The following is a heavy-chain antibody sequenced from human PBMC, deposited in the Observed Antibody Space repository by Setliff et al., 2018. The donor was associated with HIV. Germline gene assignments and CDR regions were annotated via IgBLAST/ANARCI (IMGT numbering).Heavy chain of an antibody. CDR3: ARDPPGSGFHLDY. Sequence: GGSLRLSCAAAGFIFSDYGIHWVRQAPGKGLEWVAVIYNDGVNRYFADSVKGRFTISRDNSKNTMYLQMNTLRVEDTAVYYCARDPPGSGFHLDYWGQGTPVTVSS. CDR2: IYNDGVNR. V-gene: IGHV3-33*01. J-gene: IGHJ4*02. CDR1: GFIFSDYG. D-gene: IGHD5-12*01.